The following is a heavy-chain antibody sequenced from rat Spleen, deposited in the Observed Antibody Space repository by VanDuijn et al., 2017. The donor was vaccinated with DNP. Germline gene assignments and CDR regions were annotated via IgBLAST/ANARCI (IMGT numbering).Heavy chain of an antibody. CDR3: ARWNIGTSTLDY. V-gene: IGHV2-41*01. D-gene: IGHD1-5*01. CDR1: GFTFSNYG. CDR2: IGNTGGT. J-gene: IGHJ2*01. Sequence: VQLVESGGGLVQPGRSLKLSCAASGFTFSNYGMAWVRQPPGKGLEWMGLIGNTGGTRYNSVFKSRLSISKDTSKSQVFLKMNSLQTDDTATYYCARWNIGTSTLDYWGQGVMVTVSS.